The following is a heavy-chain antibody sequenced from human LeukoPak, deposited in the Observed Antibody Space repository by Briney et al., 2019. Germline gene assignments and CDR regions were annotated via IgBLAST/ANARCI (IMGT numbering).Heavy chain of an antibody. V-gene: IGHV4-4*07. CDR2: IYTSGST. J-gene: IGHJ5*02. Sequence: SETLSLTCTVSGGSISSYYWSLIRQPAGKGLEWIGRIYTSGSTNYNPSLKSRVTMSVDTSKNQFSLKLRSVTAADTAVYHCARERDYGDYAQNWFDPWGKGTLVTVSS. CDR1: GGSISSYY. D-gene: IGHD4-17*01. CDR3: ARERDYGDYAQNWFDP.